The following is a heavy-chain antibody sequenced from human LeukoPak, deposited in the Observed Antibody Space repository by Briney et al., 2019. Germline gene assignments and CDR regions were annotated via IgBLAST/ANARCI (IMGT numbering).Heavy chain of an antibody. D-gene: IGHD7-27*01. CDR2: ISSSSSYI. V-gene: IGHV3-21*01. CDR3: VRDSEELGIWGYFDP. Sequence: GGSLRLSCAASGFTFSSYSMNWVRQAPGKGLEWVSSISSSSSYIYYADSVKGRFTISRDNAKNSLYLQMNSLRAEDTAVYYCVRDSEELGIWGYFDPWGQGTLVTVSS. J-gene: IGHJ5*02. CDR1: GFTFSSYS.